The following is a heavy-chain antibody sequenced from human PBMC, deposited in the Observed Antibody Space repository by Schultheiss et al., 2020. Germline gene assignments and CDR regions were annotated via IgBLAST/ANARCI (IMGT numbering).Heavy chain of an antibody. V-gene: IGHV4-39*01. CDR1: GGSISSSSYY. J-gene: IGHJ6*03. Sequence: SETLSLTCTVSGGSISSSSYYWGWIRQPPGKGLEWIGSIYYIGSTYYNQSLKSRVTISVDTSNNQFSLKLTSVTAAGTAVYSCARVYTQLWPYYYYYMDVWGKGTTVTVSS. CDR3: ARVYTQLWPYYYYYMDV. CDR2: IYYIGST. D-gene: IGHD5-18*01.